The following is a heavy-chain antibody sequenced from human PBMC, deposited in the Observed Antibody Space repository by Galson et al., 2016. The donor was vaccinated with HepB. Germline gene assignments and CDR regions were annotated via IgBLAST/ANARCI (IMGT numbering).Heavy chain of an antibody. D-gene: IGHD1-26*01. V-gene: IGHV3-30-3*01. CDR2: ISYAGTNK. CDR1: GFPFSDFL. CDR3: VRNGNFDY. Sequence: SLRLSCAASGFPFSDFLIHWVRQAPGKGLEWVAAISYAGTNKFYSDSVKGRFSISRDNSNNTVSLHLDSLRGDDSASYFCVRNGNFDYWSQGTLVTVSS. J-gene: IGHJ4*02.